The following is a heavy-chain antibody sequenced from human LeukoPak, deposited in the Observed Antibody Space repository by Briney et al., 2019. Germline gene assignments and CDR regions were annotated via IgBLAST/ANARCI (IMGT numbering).Heavy chain of an antibody. CDR1: GCRFDTYW. V-gene: IGHV5-51*01. CDR2: IYPGDSGT. J-gene: IGHJ4*02. D-gene: IGHD3-22*01. CDR3: ARRYHDYSGYSRQFDY. Sequence: GASLKISCEGSGCRFDTYWSGWVRQMPGKGLEWMGIIYPGDSGTRYSPSFQGQVTISADKSISTAYLQWSSLKTSDTAMYYCARRYHDYSGYSRQFDYWGQGTLVTVSS.